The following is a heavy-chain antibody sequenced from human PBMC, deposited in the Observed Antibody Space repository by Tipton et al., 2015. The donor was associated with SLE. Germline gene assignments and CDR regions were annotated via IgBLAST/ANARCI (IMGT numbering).Heavy chain of an antibody. CDR1: GYTFSNYG. V-gene: IGHV1-18*01. J-gene: IGHJ4*02. Sequence: QLVQSGAEVKKPGASVKVSCKASGYTFSNYGISWVRQAPGQGLEWMGWISPYNGNTNYAQKLQGRVALTTDTSTSTAYMELRSLRSDDTAVYYRARGDYYDGSGHYPGDYWGQGTLVTVSS. CDR2: ISPYNGNT. D-gene: IGHD3-22*01. CDR3: ARGDYYDGSGHYPGDY.